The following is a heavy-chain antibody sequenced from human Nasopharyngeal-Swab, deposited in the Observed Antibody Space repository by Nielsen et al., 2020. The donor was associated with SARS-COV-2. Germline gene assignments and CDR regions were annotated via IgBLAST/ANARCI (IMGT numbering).Heavy chain of an antibody. J-gene: IGHJ4*02. Sequence: SETLSLTCAVYGGSFSGYYWSWIRKPPGKGLEWIGEINHSGSTNYNPSLKSRVTISVDTSKSQFSLKLSSVTAADTAVYYCARGRSEDYGGDRFDYWGQGTLVTVSS. CDR1: GGSFSGYY. CDR2: INHSGST. CDR3: ARGRSEDYGGDRFDY. V-gene: IGHV4-34*01. D-gene: IGHD4-23*01.